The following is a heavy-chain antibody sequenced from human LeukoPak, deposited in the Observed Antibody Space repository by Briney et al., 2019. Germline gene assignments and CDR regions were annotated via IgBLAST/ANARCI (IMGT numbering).Heavy chain of an antibody. Sequence: GSLRLSCAASGFTLSSYNMKWVRQAPGKGLEWVSSISYRSSDIEYADSVKGRFTISRDNAKQSLYLQMSSLRAEDTAVYYCARALQLWSPFDYWDQGTLVTVSS. CDR1: GFTLSSYN. J-gene: IGHJ4*02. V-gene: IGHV3-21*01. D-gene: IGHD5-18*01. CDR3: ARALQLWSPFDY. CDR2: ISYRSSDI.